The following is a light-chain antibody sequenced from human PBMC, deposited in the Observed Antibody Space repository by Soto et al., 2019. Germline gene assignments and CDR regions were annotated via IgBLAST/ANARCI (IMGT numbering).Light chain of an antibody. Sequence: QSVLTQPPSVSGAPGQTVTISCAGSSSNIGPEIDVPWYQQDSGTAPKLLIYENTTQPSGVPDRFSGSRSGNSASLAISGLQAEDEADYYCQSYDSSMRGSVFGPGTKVTVL. CDR1: SSNIGPEID. CDR2: ENT. J-gene: IGLJ1*01. CDR3: QSYDSSMRGSV. V-gene: IGLV1-40*01.